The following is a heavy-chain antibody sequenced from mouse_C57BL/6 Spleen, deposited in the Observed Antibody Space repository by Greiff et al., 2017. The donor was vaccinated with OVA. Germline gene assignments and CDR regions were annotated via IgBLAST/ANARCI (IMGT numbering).Heavy chain of an antibody. J-gene: IGHJ3*01. CDR3: ARDYGYDWFAY. CDR2: ISSGSSTI. CDR1: GFTFSDYG. D-gene: IGHD2-2*01. Sequence: EVQVVESGGGLVKPGGSLKLSCAASGFTFSDYGMHWVRQAPEKGLEWVAYISSGSSTIYYADTVKGRFTISRDNAKNTLFLQMTSLRSEDTARYYCARDYGYDWFAYWGQGTPVTVSA. V-gene: IGHV5-17*01.